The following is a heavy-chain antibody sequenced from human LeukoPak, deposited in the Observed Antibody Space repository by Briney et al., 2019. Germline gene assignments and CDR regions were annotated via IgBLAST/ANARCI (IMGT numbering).Heavy chain of an antibody. V-gene: IGHV3-7*01. CDR1: GFIFSHYW. CDR2: INNDGGDT. Sequence: GGSLRLSCAASGFIFSHYWMSWVRQSPGKGLEWVATINNDGGDTLYADSVKGRLTISRDDTKNSLFLQFHSLRVDDTAVYYCTRLAPGSSRDYWGQGTLVTVSS. J-gene: IGHJ4*02. CDR3: TRLAPGSSRDY. D-gene: IGHD2-15*01.